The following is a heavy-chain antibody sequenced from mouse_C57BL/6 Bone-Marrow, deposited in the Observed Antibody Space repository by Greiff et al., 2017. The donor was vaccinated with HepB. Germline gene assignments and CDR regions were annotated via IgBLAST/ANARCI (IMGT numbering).Heavy chain of an antibody. V-gene: IGHV1-42*01. J-gene: IGHJ3*01. CDR3: ARKNYD. CDR1: GYSFTGYY. Sequence: EVKLVESGPELVKPGASVKISCKASGYSFTGYYMNWVKQSPEKSLEWIGEINPSTGGTTYNQKFKAKATLTVDKSSSTAYMQLKSLTSEDSAVYYCARKNYDWGQGTLVTVSA. CDR2: INPSTGGT. D-gene: IGHD1-1*02.